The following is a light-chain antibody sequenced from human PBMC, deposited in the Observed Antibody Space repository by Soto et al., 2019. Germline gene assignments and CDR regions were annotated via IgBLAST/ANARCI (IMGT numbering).Light chain of an antibody. V-gene: IGLV2-14*01. J-gene: IGLJ2*01. CDR2: EVT. CDR1: SSDVGGDY. CDR3: SSFTSVSSHVV. Sequence: QSALTQPASVSGSPGQSITISCTGTSSDVGGDYVSWYQQHPGKAPRLIIYEVTNRPSGVSSRFSGSKAGNTASLTISGLQAEDEADYYCSSFTSVSSHVVFGGGTKLT.